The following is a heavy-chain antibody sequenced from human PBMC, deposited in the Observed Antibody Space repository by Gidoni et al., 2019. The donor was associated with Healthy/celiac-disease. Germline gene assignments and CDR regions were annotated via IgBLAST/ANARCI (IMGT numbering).Heavy chain of an antibody. CDR1: GFTFSRYG. Sequence: QVQLVQSGGGVVQPVWYLRLSCAASGFTFSRYGMHSVRQAPGKGLEWVAVISYDGSNKYYADSVKGRFTISRDNSKNTLYLQMNSLRAEDTAVYYCAKDDAAGHLTDIYYYYYGMDVWGQGTTVTVSS. J-gene: IGHJ6*02. V-gene: IGHV3-30*18. CDR3: AKDDAAGHLTDIYYYYYGMDV. CDR2: ISYDGSNK. D-gene: IGHD6-13*01.